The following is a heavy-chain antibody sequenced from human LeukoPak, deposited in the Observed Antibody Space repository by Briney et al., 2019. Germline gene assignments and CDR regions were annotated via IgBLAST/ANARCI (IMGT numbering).Heavy chain of an antibody. D-gene: IGHD4-17*01. Sequence: PSETLSLTCTVSGGSISSYYWSWIRQSPGKGLEWIGYIYDSGGTKYNPSLKSRVTISVDTSKNQFSLKLRSVTAADTAVYYCARTGDYQLWFFDYWGQGTLVTVSS. CDR2: IYDSGGT. J-gene: IGHJ4*02. V-gene: IGHV4-59*01. CDR1: GGSISSYY. CDR3: ARTGDYQLWFFDY.